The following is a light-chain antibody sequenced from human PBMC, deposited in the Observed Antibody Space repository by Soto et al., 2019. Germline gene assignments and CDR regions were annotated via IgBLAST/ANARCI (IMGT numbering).Light chain of an antibody. J-gene: IGKJ4*01. V-gene: IGKV1-17*01. CDR1: QGIRND. CDR2: AVS. Sequence: DIQMTQSPSSLSASVGDRVTITCRASQGIRNDIGWYQQKPGKAPKRLIYAVSSLQSGVPSRFSGSGSGTEFTLTISSLQPEDFATYYCLQHNSYPLTFGGGTKVEIK. CDR3: LQHNSYPLT.